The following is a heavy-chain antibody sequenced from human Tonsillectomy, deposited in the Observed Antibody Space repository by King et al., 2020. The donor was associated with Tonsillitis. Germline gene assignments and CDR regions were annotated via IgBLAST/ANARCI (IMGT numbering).Heavy chain of an antibody. D-gene: IGHD1-1*01. CDR3: ARRLISVPDDRPSYYYHYYGMDV. CDR2: IFYSGST. J-gene: IGHJ6*02. V-gene: IGHV4-39*01. CDR1: GGSISSSTYY. Sequence: QLQESGPGLVKPSETLSLTCTVSGGSISSSTYYWGWIRQPPGKGLEGIGRIFYSGSTYSNPSLKSRVTISVDKSKNQFSLKLSSVTAADTAVDYCARRLISVPDDRPSYYYHYYGMDVWGQGTTVTVSS.